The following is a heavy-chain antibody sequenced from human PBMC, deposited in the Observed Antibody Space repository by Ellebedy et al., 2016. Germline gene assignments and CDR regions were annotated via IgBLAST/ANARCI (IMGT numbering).Heavy chain of an antibody. CDR3: ARGARDGVGASEAHYDL. CDR1: GYTFTSSR. CDR2: INSYNGDT. V-gene: IGHV1-18*01. Sequence: ASVKVSCXASGYTFTSSRIAWVRQAPGQGLEWMGWINSYNGDTNYAQKLQGRVTVTTDTSTNTAYMELRTLTFDDTALYYCARGARDGVGASEAHYDLWGQGTLVTVSS. J-gene: IGHJ4*02. D-gene: IGHD1-26*01.